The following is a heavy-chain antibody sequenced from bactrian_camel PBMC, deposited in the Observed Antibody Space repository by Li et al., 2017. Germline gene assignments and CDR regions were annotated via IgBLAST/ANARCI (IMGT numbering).Heavy chain of an antibody. CDR1: GYTYSSYC. D-gene: IGHD2*01. V-gene: IGHV3S1*01. CDR3: AACFGSPCSGGYREHEYSY. Sequence: LVESGGGSVQAGGSLRLSCAASGYTYSSYCMGWFRQAPGKEAEGVAVIDRVGRTKYIDSVKGRFTISQDNTQKILYLNMTSLKSEDTAMYFCAACFGSPCSGGYREHEYSYRGQGTQVTVS. J-gene: IGHJ4*01. CDR2: IDRVGRT.